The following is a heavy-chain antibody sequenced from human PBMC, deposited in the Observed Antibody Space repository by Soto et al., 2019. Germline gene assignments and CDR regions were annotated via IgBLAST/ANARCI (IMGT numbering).Heavy chain of an antibody. CDR1: GYTFTVYY. V-gene: IGHV1-18*04. CDR3: ARNCGGDCYDAFDI. Sequence: ASVKVYCKASGYTFTVYYMHWLRQATGQGLEWMGWISAYNGNTNYAQKLQGRVTMTTDTSTSTAYMELRSLRSDDTAVYYCARNCGGDCYDAFDIWGQGTMVTVS. D-gene: IGHD2-21*02. J-gene: IGHJ3*02. CDR2: ISAYNGNT.